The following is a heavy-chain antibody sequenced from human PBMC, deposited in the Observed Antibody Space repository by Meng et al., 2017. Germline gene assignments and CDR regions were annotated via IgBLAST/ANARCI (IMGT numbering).Heavy chain of an antibody. D-gene: IGHD6-19*01. CDR1: GFSVTTSY. J-gene: IGHJ4*02. V-gene: IGHV3-53*01. Sequence: GQLAESGGGLIGPWGSLRLSCTASGFSVTTSYMSWVRQAPGKGLEWVSVIYSGGSTYYADSVKGRFSISRDNSKTTLYLQMNSLRAEDTAVYFCARDSSSGWYHNYWGQGTLVTVSS. CDR3: ARDSSSGWYHNY. CDR2: IYSGGST.